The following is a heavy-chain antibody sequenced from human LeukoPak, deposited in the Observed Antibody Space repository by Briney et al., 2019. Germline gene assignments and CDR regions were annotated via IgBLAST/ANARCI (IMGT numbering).Heavy chain of an antibody. CDR1: GFTLSDYY. D-gene: IGHD2-15*01. Sequence: GSLTLSCTASGFTLSDYYMRWIRQSPGKGLEWLSYITNSGRSMYYADSVKGRFTISRDNAKNSLYLQMNSLGADDTAVYYCARDNIGGRAPWFDPWGQGTLVIVSS. J-gene: IGHJ5*02. CDR2: ITNSGRSM. CDR3: ARDNIGGRAPWFDP. V-gene: IGHV3-11*01.